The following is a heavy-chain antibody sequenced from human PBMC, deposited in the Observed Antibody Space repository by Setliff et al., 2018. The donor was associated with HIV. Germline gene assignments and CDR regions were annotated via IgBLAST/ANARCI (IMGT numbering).Heavy chain of an antibody. J-gene: IGHJ4*02. CDR2: ISSSSSTI. Sequence: AGGSLRLSCAASGFTFSSYSMNWVRQAPGKGLEWVSYISSSSSTIYYADSVKGRFTISRDNAKNSLYLQMNSLRAEDTAVYYCARDRLYGDYRGGSWGQGTLVTVSS. D-gene: IGHD4-17*01. CDR1: GFTFSSYS. V-gene: IGHV3-48*01. CDR3: ARDRLYGDYRGGS.